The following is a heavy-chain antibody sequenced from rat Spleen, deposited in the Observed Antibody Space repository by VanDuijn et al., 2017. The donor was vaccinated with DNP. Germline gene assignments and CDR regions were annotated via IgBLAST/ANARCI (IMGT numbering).Heavy chain of an antibody. Sequence: EVKLVESGGGLVQPGRSLKLSCAASGFRFNDYWMGWVRQAPGKGLEWIGEINKDSRIIKYTPSLKDKLTVSRDNAQSTLYLQMSKLGSEDTGIYFCVREDKGVDAWGQGTSVTVSS. CDR1: GFRFNDYW. CDR2: INKDSRII. CDR3: VREDKGVDA. J-gene: IGHJ4*01. D-gene: IGHD2-2*01. V-gene: IGHV4-2*01.